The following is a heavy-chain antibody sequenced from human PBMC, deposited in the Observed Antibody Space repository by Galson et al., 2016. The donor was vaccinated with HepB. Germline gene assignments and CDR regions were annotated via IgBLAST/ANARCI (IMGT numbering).Heavy chain of an antibody. V-gene: IGHV3-21*01. J-gene: IGHJ6*02. CDR3: ARVGALRFLEYGVDV. D-gene: IGHD3-3*01. CDR1: GFTFSSYS. Sequence: SLRLSCAASGFTFSSYSMNWVRQAPGKGLEWVSSISSSSSYIYYADSVKGRFTISRDNAKNSLYLQMNSLRAEDTAVYYCARVGALRFLEYGVDVWGQGTTVTVSS. CDR2: ISSSSSYI.